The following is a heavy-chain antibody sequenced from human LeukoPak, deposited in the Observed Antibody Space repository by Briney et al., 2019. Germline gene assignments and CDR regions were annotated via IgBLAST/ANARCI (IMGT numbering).Heavy chain of an antibody. J-gene: IGHJ5*02. V-gene: IGHV3-21*04. CDR1: GFTFSSYS. CDR3: AKDLKFPSIAARWFDP. D-gene: IGHD6-6*01. CDR2: ISTSSSYI. Sequence: AGGSLRLSCAASGFTFSSYSMNWVRQAPGKGLEWVSFISTSSSYIYYADSVKGRFTISRDNAKNSLYLQMNSLRAEDTAVYYCAKDLKFPSIAARWFDPWGQGTLVTVSS.